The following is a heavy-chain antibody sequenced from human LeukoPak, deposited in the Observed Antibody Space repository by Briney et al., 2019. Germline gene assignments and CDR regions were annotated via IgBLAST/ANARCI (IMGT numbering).Heavy chain of an antibody. V-gene: IGHV3-53*01. CDR1: GLIVSKNQ. Sequence: PGGSLRLSCAVSGLIVSKNQMSWVRQAPGKGLEWVSIIYTGATTYYANSVKGRFTISRDNSKNTLYLQINSLRTEDTAMYYCAREDTAMVPLSYFDYWGQGTLVTVSS. D-gene: IGHD5-18*01. CDR3: AREDTAMVPLSYFDY. CDR2: IYTGATT. J-gene: IGHJ4*02.